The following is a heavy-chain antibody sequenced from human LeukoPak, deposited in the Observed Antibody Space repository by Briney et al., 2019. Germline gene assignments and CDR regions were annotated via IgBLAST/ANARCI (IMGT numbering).Heavy chain of an antibody. J-gene: IGHJ4*02. Sequence: PSETLFLTCTVSGGSISSYYWSWIRQPPGKGLEWIGYIYYSGSTNYNPSLKSRVTISVDTSKNQFSLKLSSVTAADTAVYYCARMTAYYYDSSGYFEWYFDYWGQGTLVTVSS. D-gene: IGHD3-22*01. CDR1: GGSISSYY. V-gene: IGHV4-59*01. CDR2: IYYSGST. CDR3: ARMTAYYYDSSGYFEWYFDY.